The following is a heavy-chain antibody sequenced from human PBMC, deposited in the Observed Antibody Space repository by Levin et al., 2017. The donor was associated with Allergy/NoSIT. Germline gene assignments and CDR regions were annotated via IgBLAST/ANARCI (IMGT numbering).Heavy chain of an antibody. CDR3: ARTPSYFDWLDNDY. D-gene: IGHD3-9*01. CDR1: GYMFTDYY. Sequence: ASVKVSCKASGYMFTDYYMHWVRQAPGQGLEWMGWISPNSGGTKYAQKFQGRVSMTRDTSISTAYMELSRLRSDDTAVYYCARTPSYFDWLDNDYWGQGTLVTVSS. V-gene: IGHV1-2*02. J-gene: IGHJ4*02. CDR2: ISPNSGGT.